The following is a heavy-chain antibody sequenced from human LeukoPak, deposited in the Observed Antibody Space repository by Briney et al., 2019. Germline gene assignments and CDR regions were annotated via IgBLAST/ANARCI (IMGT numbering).Heavy chain of an antibody. CDR1: GFTFDDYA. Sequence: GGSLRLSCAASGFTFDDYAMHWVRQAPGKGLEWVSGISWNSGSIGYADSVKGRFTISRDNAKNSLYLQMNSLRAEDTALYYCAKVAIVVVTAPYYFDYWGQGTLVTVSS. J-gene: IGHJ4*02. CDR2: ISWNSGSI. D-gene: IGHD2-21*02. CDR3: AKVAIVVVTAPYYFDY. V-gene: IGHV3-9*01.